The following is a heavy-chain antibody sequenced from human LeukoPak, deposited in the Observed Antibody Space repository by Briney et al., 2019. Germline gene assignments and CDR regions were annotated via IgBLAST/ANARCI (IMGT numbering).Heavy chain of an antibody. CDR3: AKVAGTPFDY. CDR2: ISYDGSNK. CDR1: GFTFSSYG. V-gene: IGHV3-30*18. D-gene: IGHD6-19*01. Sequence: GGSLRLSCAASGFTFSSYGMHWVRQAPGKGLEWVAVISYDGSNKYYADSVKGRFTISRDNSKNTLYLQMNSLRAEGTAVYYCAKVAGTPFDYWGQGTLVTVSS. J-gene: IGHJ4*02.